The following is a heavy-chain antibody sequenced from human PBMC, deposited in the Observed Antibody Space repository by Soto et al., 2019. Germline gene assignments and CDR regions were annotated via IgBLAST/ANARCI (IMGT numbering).Heavy chain of an antibody. V-gene: IGHV3-48*04. D-gene: IGHD3-9*01. Sequence: EVQLMESGGRLVQPGGSLRLSCVASGFTFSSYSMVWVRQAPGKGLEWIAYIFVSSTTIHYADSVKGRFTVSRDNTQNSLFLLMNSLRAEDTAIYYCARDKDWAFDYWGQGTQVIVSS. J-gene: IGHJ4*02. CDR1: GFTFSSYS. CDR3: ARDKDWAFDY. CDR2: IFVSSTTI.